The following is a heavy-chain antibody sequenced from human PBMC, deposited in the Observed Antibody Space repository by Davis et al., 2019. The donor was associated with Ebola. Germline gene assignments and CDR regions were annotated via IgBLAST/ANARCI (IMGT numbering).Heavy chain of an antibody. CDR2: INPNTGDT. D-gene: IGHD4/OR15-4a*01. Sequence: ASVKVSCKASGYSFNDNYMRWMRQAPGQGLEWMGWINPNTGDTEYPQRFQGRVTMTRDTSIRTAYMELRRLRSDDTAVYYCATNTGAYYYAMDVWGQGTTVTVSS. CDR3: ATNTGAYYYAMDV. J-gene: IGHJ6*02. V-gene: IGHV1-2*02. CDR1: GYSFNDNY.